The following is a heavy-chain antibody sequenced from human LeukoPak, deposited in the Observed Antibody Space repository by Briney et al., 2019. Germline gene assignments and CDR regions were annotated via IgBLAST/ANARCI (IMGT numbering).Heavy chain of an antibody. CDR3: ASPSISRSGWLPFDY. V-gene: IGHV1-3*01. CDR2: INAGNGNT. D-gene: IGHD6-19*01. CDR1: GYTFTSYA. J-gene: IGHJ4*02. Sequence: ASVKVSCKASGYTFTSYAMHWVRQAPGQRLEWMGWINAGNGNTKYSQKFQGRVTITRDTSASTAYMELSSLRSEDTAVYHCASPSISRSGWLPFDYWGQGTLVTVSS.